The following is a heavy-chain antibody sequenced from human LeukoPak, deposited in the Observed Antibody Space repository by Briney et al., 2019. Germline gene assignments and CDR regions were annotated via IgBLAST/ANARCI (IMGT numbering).Heavy chain of an antibody. Sequence: PGESLRLSCAASGFRFSAFWMHWVRQIPGKGLVWVSRISPDGSTTTYADSVTGRFTISRDNSKNTLYLQMNSLRAEDTAVYYCAKDGVVDYYYYYMDVWGKGTTVTVSS. V-gene: IGHV3-74*03. D-gene: IGHD2-21*01. CDR3: AKDGVVDYYYYYMDV. CDR1: GFRFSAFW. J-gene: IGHJ6*03. CDR2: ISPDGSTT.